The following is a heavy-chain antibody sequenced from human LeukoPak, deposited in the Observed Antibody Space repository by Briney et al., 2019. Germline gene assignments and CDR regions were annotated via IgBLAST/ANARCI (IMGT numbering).Heavy chain of an antibody. CDR2: IYYSGST. Sequence: KSSETLSLTCTVSGGSITSYYWSWIRQPPGKGLEWIGYIYYSGSTNYNPSLKSRVTISVDTSKNQFSLKLSSVTAADTAVYYCARLNSGNSNWYDMDYWGQGTLVTVSS. CDR3: ARLNSGNSNWYDMDY. D-gene: IGHD6-13*01. V-gene: IGHV4-59*08. J-gene: IGHJ4*02. CDR1: GGSITSYY.